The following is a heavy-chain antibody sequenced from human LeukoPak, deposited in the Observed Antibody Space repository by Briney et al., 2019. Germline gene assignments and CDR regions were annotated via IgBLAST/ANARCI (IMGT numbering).Heavy chain of an antibody. CDR1: GYTFTGYY. D-gene: IGHD5-12*01. CDR3: ARSNIWLPFDF. Sequence: ASVKVSCKASGYTFTGYYMHWVRQAPGQGVEWMGRINPNSGGTNYAQKFQGRGTINRDTSISTAYMELSRLRSDDTAVYYCARSNIWLPFDFWGQGTLVTVS. V-gene: IGHV1-2*06. J-gene: IGHJ4*02. CDR2: INPNSGGT.